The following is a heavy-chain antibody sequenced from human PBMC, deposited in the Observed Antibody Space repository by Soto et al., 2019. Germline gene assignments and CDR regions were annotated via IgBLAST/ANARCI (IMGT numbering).Heavy chain of an antibody. CDR3: AKDVGMVWGGPYYFDY. CDR2: ISYDATNK. CDR1: RFSFSNYG. D-gene: IGHD3-10*01. J-gene: IGHJ4*02. Sequence: QVQLVESGGGVVQPGKSLRLSCAASRFSFSNYGMHWVRQAPGKGLEWVAVISYDATNKYYADSVKGRFTISRDNSQNTLYLQMNSLRGEDTAVYYCAKDVGMVWGGPYYFDYWGQGTLVTVSS. V-gene: IGHV3-30*18.